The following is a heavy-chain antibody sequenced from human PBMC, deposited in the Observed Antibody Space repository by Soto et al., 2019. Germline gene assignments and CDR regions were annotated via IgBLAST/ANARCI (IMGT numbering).Heavy chain of an antibody. CDR1: VGPFSRYA. J-gene: IGHJ3*02. Sequence: SVKVSCRASVGPFSRYAISWVRQAPGQGLEWMGGIIPIFGTANYAQKFHGRVTITADESTSTAYMEPSSLISESTAVYYCARGVGVYYYDSSGYNDAFDIWGQGTMVTVSS. CDR2: IIPIFGTA. CDR3: ARGVGVYYYDSSGYNDAFDI. V-gene: IGHV1-69*13. D-gene: IGHD3-22*01.